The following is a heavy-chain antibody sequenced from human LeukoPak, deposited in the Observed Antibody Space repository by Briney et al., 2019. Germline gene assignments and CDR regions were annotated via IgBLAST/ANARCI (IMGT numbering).Heavy chain of an antibody. CDR1: GYAFTSYA. CDR3: ARLKYCTNGVCYAGFDY. V-gene: IGHV1-3*01. Sequence: ASVKVSCKASGYAFTSYAMHWVRQAPGQRLEWMGWINAGNGNTKYSQKFQGRVTITRDTSADTAYMELSSLRSEDTAVYYCARLKYCTNGVCYAGFDYWGQGTLVTVSS. CDR2: INAGNGNT. J-gene: IGHJ4*02. D-gene: IGHD2-8*01.